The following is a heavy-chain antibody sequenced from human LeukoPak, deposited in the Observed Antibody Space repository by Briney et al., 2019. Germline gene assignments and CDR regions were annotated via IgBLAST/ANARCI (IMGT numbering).Heavy chain of an antibody. CDR3: AKDSDLLWFGEFYGMDV. CDR2: ISYDGSNK. V-gene: IGHV3-30*18. J-gene: IGHJ6*02. CDR1: GFTFSSYG. Sequence: GGSLRLSCAASGFTFSSYGMHWVRQAPGKGLEWVAVISYDGSNKYYADSVKGRFTISRDNSKNTLYLQMNSLRAEDTAVYYCAKDSDLLWFGEFYGMDVWGQGTTVTVSS. D-gene: IGHD3-10*01.